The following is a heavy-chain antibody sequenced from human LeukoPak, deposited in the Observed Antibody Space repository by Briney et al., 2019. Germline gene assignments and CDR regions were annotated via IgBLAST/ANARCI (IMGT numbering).Heavy chain of an antibody. D-gene: IGHD3-3*01. CDR3: AKVDWYDFWSGQGFDP. V-gene: IGHV3-23*01. J-gene: IGHJ5*02. CDR1: GFTFSSYA. CDR2: ISGSGGST. Sequence: PGGSLRLSCAASGFTFSSYAMSWVRQAPGKGLEWVSAISGSGGSTYYADSVKGRFTISRDNSKNTLYLQMNSLRAEDTAVYYCAKVDWYDFWSGQGFDPWGQGTLVTVSS.